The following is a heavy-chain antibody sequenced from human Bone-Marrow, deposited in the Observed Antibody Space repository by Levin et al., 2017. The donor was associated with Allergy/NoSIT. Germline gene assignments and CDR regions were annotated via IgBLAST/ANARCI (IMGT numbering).Heavy chain of an antibody. V-gene: IGHV4-39*07. Sequence: KTSETLSLTCTVSGGSISSSSYYWGWIRQPPGKGLEWIGSIYYSGSTYYNPSLKSRVTISVDTSKNQFSLKLSSVTAADTAVYYCARDFLFVLEGTVWLSRTHWYFDLWGRGTLVTVSS. D-gene: IGHD3-22*01. J-gene: IGHJ2*01. CDR2: IYYSGST. CDR1: GGSISSSSYY. CDR3: ARDFLFVLEGTVWLSRTHWYFDL.